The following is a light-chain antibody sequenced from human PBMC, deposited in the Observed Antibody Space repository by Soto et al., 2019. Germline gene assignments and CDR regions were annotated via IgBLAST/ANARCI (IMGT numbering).Light chain of an antibody. Sequence: QSALTQPASVSGSPGQSITISCTGTSSDVGGYNYVSWYQQHPGKAPKLMIYEVSHRPSGVSNRFSGSKSGNTASLTISGLQAEDEADYYCSSYTSSSTFGVFGGGTQLTVL. CDR2: EVS. CDR3: SSYTSSSTFGV. V-gene: IGLV2-14*01. CDR1: SSDVGGYNY. J-gene: IGLJ3*02.